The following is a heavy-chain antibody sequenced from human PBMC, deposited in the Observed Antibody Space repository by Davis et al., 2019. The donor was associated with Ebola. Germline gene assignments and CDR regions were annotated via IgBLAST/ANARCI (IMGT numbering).Heavy chain of an antibody. V-gene: IGHV6-1*01. CDR1: GDSVSSGG. Sequence: PSETLSLTCAIFGDSVSSGGWNWXXXXPXXXLXXXRRTYYYSKLFNDYAVSVKSRITINPDTSKNQFSLQLNSVTPEDPAVYYCARGWLRSSFDCWGQGTLVTVSS. D-gene: IGHD5-12*01. J-gene: IGHJ4*02. CDR2: TYYYSKLFN. CDR3: ARGWLRSSFDC.